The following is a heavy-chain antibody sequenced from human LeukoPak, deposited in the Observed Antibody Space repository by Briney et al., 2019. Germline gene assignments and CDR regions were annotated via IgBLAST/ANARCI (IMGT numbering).Heavy chain of an antibody. V-gene: IGHV5-51*01. CDR3: GSRTGYSRGWHPRSYAFDI. CDR2: IFPCDSDS. Sequence: HGESLKISYKGSGYRFTSFWMAWARQMPGKGREWMGIIFPCDSDSRYSPSCQGQVTISADKSITTAFLQWSSLKASDAAMYYCGSRTGYSRGWHPRSYAFDIWGQGTMVTVSS. CDR1: GYRFTSFW. J-gene: IGHJ3*02. D-gene: IGHD6-19*01.